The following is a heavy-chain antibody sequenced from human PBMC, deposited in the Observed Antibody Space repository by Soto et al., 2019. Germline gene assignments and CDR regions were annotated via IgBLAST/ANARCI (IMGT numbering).Heavy chain of an antibody. J-gene: IGHJ4*01. D-gene: IGHD6-13*01. Sequence: SETLSLTCAVYGGSFSGYYWSWIRQPPGKGLEWIGEINHSGSTNYNPSLKSRVTISVDTSKNQFSLKLSSVTAADTAVYYCARAGYPGGFDYWGHGPLITFSS. CDR1: GGSFSGYY. CDR3: ARAGYPGGFDY. CDR2: INHSGST. V-gene: IGHV4-34*01.